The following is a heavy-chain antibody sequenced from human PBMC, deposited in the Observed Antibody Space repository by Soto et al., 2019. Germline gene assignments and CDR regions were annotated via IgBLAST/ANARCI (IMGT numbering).Heavy chain of an antibody. D-gene: IGHD3-10*01. CDR3: ARLYGSGSYYNKIIDY. CDR2: IYYSGST. J-gene: IGHJ4*02. Sequence: PSETLSLTCTVSGGSISSSSYYWGWIRQPPGKGLEWIGSIYYSGSTYYNPSLKSRVTISVDTSKNQFSLKLSSVTAADTAVYYCARLYGSGSYYNKIIDYWGQGTLVTVSS. CDR1: GGSISSSSYY. V-gene: IGHV4-39*01.